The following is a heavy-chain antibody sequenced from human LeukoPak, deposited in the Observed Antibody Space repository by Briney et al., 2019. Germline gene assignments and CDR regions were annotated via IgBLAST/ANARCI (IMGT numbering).Heavy chain of an antibody. Sequence: SETLSLTCAVYGGPFSGYYWSWIRQPPGKGLEWIGEINHSGSTNYNPSLKSRVTISVDTSKNQFSLTLSSVTAADTAVYYCARYSSSGNFDYWGQGTLVTVSS. D-gene: IGHD6-19*01. CDR3: ARYSSSGNFDY. J-gene: IGHJ4*02. CDR2: INHSGST. CDR1: GGPFSGYY. V-gene: IGHV4-34*01.